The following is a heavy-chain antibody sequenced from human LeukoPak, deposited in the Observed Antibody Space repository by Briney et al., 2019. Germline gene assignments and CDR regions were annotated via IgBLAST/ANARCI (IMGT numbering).Heavy chain of an antibody. D-gene: IGHD3-10*01. CDR1: GFTFDDYA. CDR3: AKDIWFGESSSPAAFDI. J-gene: IGHJ3*02. CDR2: ISWNSGSI. Sequence: PGGSLRLSCAASGFTFDDYAMHWVRQAPGKGLEWVSGISWNSGSIGYADSVKGRFTISRDNAKNSLYLQMNSLRAEDTALYYCAKDIWFGESSSPAAFDIWGQGTMVTVSS. V-gene: IGHV3-9*01.